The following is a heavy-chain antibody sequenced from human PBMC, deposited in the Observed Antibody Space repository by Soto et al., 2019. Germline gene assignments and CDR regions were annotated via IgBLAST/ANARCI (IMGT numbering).Heavy chain of an antibody. J-gene: IGHJ6*01. D-gene: IGHD2-15*01. V-gene: IGHV1-69*02. Sequence: QVQLVQSGAEVKKPGSSVKVSCKASGGTFSSYTISWVRQAPGQGLEWMGRIIPILGIANYAQKFQGRVTITGXXYXGXXYMELSSVRSEDTTVYYCARADCSGGSCYSGGMDVWGQGTAVTVSS. CDR3: ARADCSGGSCYSGGMDV. CDR1: GGTFSSYT. CDR2: IIPILGIA.